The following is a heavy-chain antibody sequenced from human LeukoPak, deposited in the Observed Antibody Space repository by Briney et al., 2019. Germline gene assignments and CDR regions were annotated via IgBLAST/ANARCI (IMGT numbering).Heavy chain of an antibody. Sequence: SETLSLTCAVYGGSFSGYYWSWIRQPPGKGLEWIGEINHSGSTNYNPSLKSRVTISVDTSKNQFSLKLSSVTAADTAVYYCARGAGYSSSSEDYYFDYRGQGTLVTVSS. D-gene: IGHD6-6*01. CDR3: ARGAGYSSSSEDYYFDY. V-gene: IGHV4-34*01. CDR2: INHSGST. CDR1: GGSFSGYY. J-gene: IGHJ4*02.